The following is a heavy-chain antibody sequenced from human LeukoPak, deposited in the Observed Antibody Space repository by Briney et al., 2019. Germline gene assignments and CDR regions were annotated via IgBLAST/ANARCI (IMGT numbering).Heavy chain of an antibody. J-gene: IGHJ6*03. CDR2: MNPNSGNT. CDR3: ARGHRITIFGVVISYYYMDV. CDR1: GYTFTSYD. D-gene: IGHD3-3*01. Sequence: ASVKVSCKASGYTFTSYDINWVRQATGPGLEWMGWMNPNSGNTGYAQKFQCRVTITRNTSISTAYMELSSLRSEDTAVYYCARGHRITIFGVVISYYYMDVWGKGTTVTVSS. V-gene: IGHV1-8*03.